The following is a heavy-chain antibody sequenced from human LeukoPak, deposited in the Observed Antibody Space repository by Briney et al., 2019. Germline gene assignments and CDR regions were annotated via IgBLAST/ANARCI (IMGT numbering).Heavy chain of an antibody. Sequence: ASVKVSCKASGGTFSSYAISWVRQAPGQGLEWMGGIIPIFGTANYAQKFQGRVTITADESTSTAYMELSSLRSEDTAVYYCARSDKLRYFDWPPGGWFDPWGQGTLVTVSS. CDR1: GGTFSSYA. V-gene: IGHV1-69*13. CDR2: IIPIFGTA. D-gene: IGHD3-9*01. CDR3: ARSDKLRYFDWPPGGWFDP. J-gene: IGHJ5*02.